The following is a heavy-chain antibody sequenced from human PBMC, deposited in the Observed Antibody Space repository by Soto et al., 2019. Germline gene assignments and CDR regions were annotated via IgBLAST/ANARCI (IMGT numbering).Heavy chain of an antibody. D-gene: IGHD2-2*01. CDR3: ARGSDIVVVPAARFYYYGMDV. CDR1: GGTFSSYA. V-gene: IGHV1-69*13. Sequence: ASVKVSCKASGGTFSSYAISWVRQAPGQGLEWMGGIIPIFGTANYAQKFQGRVTITADESTSTAYMELSSLRSEDMAVYYCARGSDIVVVPAARFYYYGMDVWGQGTTVTVSS. J-gene: IGHJ6*02. CDR2: IIPIFGTA.